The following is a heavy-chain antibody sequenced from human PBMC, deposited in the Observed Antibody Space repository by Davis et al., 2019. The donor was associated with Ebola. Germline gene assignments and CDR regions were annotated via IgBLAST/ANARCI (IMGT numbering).Heavy chain of an antibody. Sequence: MPSETLSLTCAVYGGSFSGYYWSWIRQPPGKGLEWIGEINYSGSTKYNPSLKSRITISVDTSKNQFSLKLSSVTAADTAVYYCARRGYYYDSSGYRLSYFDYWGQGTLVTVSS. CDR3: ARRGYYYDSSGYRLSYFDY. CDR2: INYSGST. V-gene: IGHV4-34*01. J-gene: IGHJ4*02. D-gene: IGHD3-22*01. CDR1: GGSFSGYY.